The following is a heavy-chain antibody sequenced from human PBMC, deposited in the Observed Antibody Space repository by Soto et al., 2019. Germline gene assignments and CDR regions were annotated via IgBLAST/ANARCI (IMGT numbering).Heavy chain of an antibody. V-gene: IGHV3-23*01. CDR2: VSRGGST. CDR1: GFTFTSYA. D-gene: IGHD2-15*01. J-gene: IGHJ4*02. CDR3: AKRRGAGGHFDY. Sequence: GGSLRLSCAASGFTFTSYAMGWVRQAPGKGLECVSVVSRGGSTHYADSVTGRFIVSRDNSKNTVSLQMNSLRADDTAVYYCAKRRGAGGHFDYWGQGARGTV.